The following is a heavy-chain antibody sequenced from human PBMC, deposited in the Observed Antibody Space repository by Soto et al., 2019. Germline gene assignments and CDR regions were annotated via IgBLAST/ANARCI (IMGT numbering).Heavy chain of an antibody. Sequence: PSETLSLTCTVSGGSISSYYWSWIRQPPGKGLEWIGYIYYSGSTNYNPSLKSRVTISVDTSKNQFSLKLSSVTAADTAVYYCARRDSSGHYFDYWGQGTLVTVSS. V-gene: IGHV4-59*01. CDR1: GGSISSYY. J-gene: IGHJ4*02. CDR3: ARRDSSGHYFDY. CDR2: IYYSGST. D-gene: IGHD3-22*01.